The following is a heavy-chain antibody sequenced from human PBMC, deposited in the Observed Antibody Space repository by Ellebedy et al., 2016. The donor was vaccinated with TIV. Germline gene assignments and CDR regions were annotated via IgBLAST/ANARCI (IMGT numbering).Heavy chain of an antibody. J-gene: IGHJ4*02. D-gene: IGHD3-16*01. CDR1: GYTFTDDY. Sequence: ASVKVSXXASGYTFTDDYIHWVRQAPGQGLEWMGWITASSGGTHYAQKFQGRVTMTRDTAISTAYMDLSGLTSDDTAVYYCARQEVRDGANWGDYWGQGTLVIVSS. CDR3: ARQEVRDGANWGDY. CDR2: ITASSGGT. V-gene: IGHV1-2*02.